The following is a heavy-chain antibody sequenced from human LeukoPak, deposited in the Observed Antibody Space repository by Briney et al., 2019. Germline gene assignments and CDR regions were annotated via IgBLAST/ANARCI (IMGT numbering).Heavy chain of an antibody. CDR1: GGTFSSYA. D-gene: IGHD3-3*01. Sequence: GASVKVSCKASGGTFSSYAISWVRQAPGQGLEWMGGIIPIFGTANYARKFQGRVTITTDESTSTAYMELSSLRSEDTAVYYCARANDLWSGYSNMDVWGKGTMVTVSS. J-gene: IGHJ6*03. CDR2: IIPIFGTA. CDR3: ARANDLWSGYSNMDV. V-gene: IGHV1-69*05.